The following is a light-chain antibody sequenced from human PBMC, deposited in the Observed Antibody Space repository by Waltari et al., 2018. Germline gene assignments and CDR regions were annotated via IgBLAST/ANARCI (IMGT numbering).Light chain of an antibody. Sequence: IVLTQSPGTLSLSPGERATTSCRASQSVSRSLAWYQQQPGQAPKLLIYGASTRATGSPDRFTGSGSGTDFSLTISSLEPEDFAIYYCQHYVRLPATFGQGTKVEIK. CDR2: GAS. J-gene: IGKJ1*01. V-gene: IGKV3-20*01. CDR3: QHYVRLPAT. CDR1: QSVSRS.